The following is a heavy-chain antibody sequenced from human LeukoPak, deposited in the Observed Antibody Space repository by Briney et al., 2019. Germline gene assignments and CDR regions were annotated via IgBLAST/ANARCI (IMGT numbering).Heavy chain of an antibody. Sequence: SETLSLTCTVSGYSISSGYYWGWIRRPPGKGLEWIGSIYHSGSTYYNPSLKSRDTISVDTSKNQFSLKLSSVTAADTAVYYCARCLPGQAEITMLQNWFDPWGQGTLVTVSS. CDR3: ARCLPGQAEITMLQNWFDP. V-gene: IGHV4-38-2*02. CDR1: GYSISSGYY. D-gene: IGHD3-10*01. J-gene: IGHJ5*02. CDR2: IYHSGST.